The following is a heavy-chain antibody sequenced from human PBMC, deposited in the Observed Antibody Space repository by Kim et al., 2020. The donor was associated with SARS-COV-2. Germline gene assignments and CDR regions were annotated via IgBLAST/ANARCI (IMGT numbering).Heavy chain of an antibody. CDR3: ARESPPVVSGYDLSRYYYGMDV. CDR1: GFTFSSYS. CDR2: ISSSSSYI. D-gene: IGHD5-12*01. Sequence: GGSLRLSCAASGFTFSSYSMNWVRQAPGKGLEWVSSISSSSSYIYYADSVKGRFTISRDNAKNSLYLQMNSLRAEDTAVYYCARESPPVVSGYDLSRYYYGMDVWGQGTTVTVSS. V-gene: IGHV3-21*01. J-gene: IGHJ6*02.